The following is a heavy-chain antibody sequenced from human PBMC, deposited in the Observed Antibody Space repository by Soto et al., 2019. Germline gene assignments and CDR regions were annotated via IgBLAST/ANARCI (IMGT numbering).Heavy chain of an antibody. Sequence: QVQLQQWGAGLLKPSETLSLTCAVYGGSFSGYYWSWIRQPPGKGLEWIGEINHSGSTNYNPSLKRRVTISVDTSKNQFSLKLSSVTAADTAVYYCARGPRKGSGWHPPAPRVNSGVFHYWGQGTLVTVSS. V-gene: IGHV4-34*01. CDR2: INHSGST. J-gene: IGHJ4*02. D-gene: IGHD6-19*01. CDR1: GGSFSGYY. CDR3: ARGPRKGSGWHPPAPRVNSGVFHY.